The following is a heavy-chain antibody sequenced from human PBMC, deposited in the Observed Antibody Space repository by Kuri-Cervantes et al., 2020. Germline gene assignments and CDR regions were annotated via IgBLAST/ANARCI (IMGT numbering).Heavy chain of an antibody. CDR1: GGSISSYY. Sequence: SETLSLTCTVSGGSISSYYWSWIRQPPGKGLEWIGYIYYSGSTNYNPSLQSRVTISVDTSKNQFSLKLSYVIAADTAGYYCARVGDFWGGLHDYWGQGTLVTVSS. CDR3: ARVGDFWGGLHDY. D-gene: IGHD3-3*01. CDR2: IYYSGST. V-gene: IGHV4-59*01. J-gene: IGHJ4*02.